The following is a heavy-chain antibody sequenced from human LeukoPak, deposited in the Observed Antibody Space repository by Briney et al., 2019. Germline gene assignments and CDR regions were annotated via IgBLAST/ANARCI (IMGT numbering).Heavy chain of an antibody. Sequence: TGGSLRLSCAASGFTLSNYDMSWVRQAPGKGLAWVSAISGRGGRTYYADSVKGRFTISRDHPKNTLYLQMNSLRAEDTAVYYCAHNDSHNPEGWGQGTLVTVSS. V-gene: IGHV3-23*01. CDR1: GFTLSNYD. CDR2: ISGRGGRT. D-gene: IGHD1-14*01. J-gene: IGHJ4*02. CDR3: AHNDSHNPEG.